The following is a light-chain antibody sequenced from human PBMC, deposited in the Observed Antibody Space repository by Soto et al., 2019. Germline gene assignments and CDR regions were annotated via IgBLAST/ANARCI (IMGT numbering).Light chain of an antibody. CDR3: QHYYRWPLT. J-gene: IGKJ4*01. CDR1: QSVGTS. Sequence: EIVMTQSPASLSVSPGERVTLSCRASQSVGTSLAWYRQKPGQAPSLLIYGASTRATGVPATFSGSGSGTEFTLTISSLQSEDFALYYCQHYYRWPLTFGGGTKVEI. V-gene: IGKV3-15*01. CDR2: GAS.